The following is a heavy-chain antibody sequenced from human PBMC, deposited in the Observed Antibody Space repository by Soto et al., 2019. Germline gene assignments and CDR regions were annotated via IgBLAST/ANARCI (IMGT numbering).Heavy chain of an antibody. CDR1: GFTFSSYS. J-gene: IGHJ4*02. Sequence: LRLSCAASGFTFSSYSMNWVRQAPGKGLEWVSSISSSSSYIYYADSVKGRFTISRDNAKNSLYLQMNSLRAEDTAVYYCARDLFIDDYVWGSYRYTIDYWGQGXLVTVSS. CDR3: ARDLFIDDYVWGSYRYTIDY. CDR2: ISSSSSYI. D-gene: IGHD3-16*02. V-gene: IGHV3-21*01.